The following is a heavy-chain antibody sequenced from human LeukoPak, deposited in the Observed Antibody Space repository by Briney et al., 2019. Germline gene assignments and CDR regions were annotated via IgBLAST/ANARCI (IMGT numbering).Heavy chain of an antibody. V-gene: IGHV3-7*01. CDR2: IKQDGSEK. J-gene: IGHJ4*02. CDR1: GFTFSSYW. D-gene: IGHD3-22*01. CDR3: ARDSRITMIVVVLDY. Sequence: GGSLRLSYAASGFTFSSYWMSWVRQAPGKGLEWVANIKQDGSEKYYVDSVKGRFTISRDNAKNSLYLQMNSLRAEDTAVYYCARDSRITMIVVVLDYWGQGTLVTVSS.